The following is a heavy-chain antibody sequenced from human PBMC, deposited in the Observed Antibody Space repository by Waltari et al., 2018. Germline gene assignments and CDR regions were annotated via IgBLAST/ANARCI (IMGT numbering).Heavy chain of an antibody. CDR3: ARDPSENYFDY. D-gene: IGHD6-19*01. CDR1: GFTFRSYW. Sequence: EVQLVESGGGLVQPGGSLRLSCAASGFTFRSYWMSWVRQAPGKGLEWVANIKQDGSEKYYVDSVKGRFTISRDNAKNSLYLQMNSLRAEDTAVYYCARDPSENYFDYWGQGTLVTVSS. J-gene: IGHJ4*02. CDR2: IKQDGSEK. V-gene: IGHV3-7*01.